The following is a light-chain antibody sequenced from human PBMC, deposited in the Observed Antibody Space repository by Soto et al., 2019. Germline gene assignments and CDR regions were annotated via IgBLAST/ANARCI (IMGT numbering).Light chain of an antibody. CDR1: QRVGSY. J-gene: IGKJ4*01. Sequence: EIVLTQSPATLSLSPGDRATLSCRASQRVGSYLGWYQQRPGQAPRLLICDASNRATGIPARFSGSGSGTVVPLSISSLEPEDVAGYYFQPRSDWHSTVGGGTKVETK. CDR3: QPRSDWHST. V-gene: IGKV3-11*01. CDR2: DAS.